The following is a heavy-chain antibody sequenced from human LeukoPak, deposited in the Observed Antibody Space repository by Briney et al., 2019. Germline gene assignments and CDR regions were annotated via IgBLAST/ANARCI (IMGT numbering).Heavy chain of an antibody. V-gene: IGHV4-31*03. CDR1: GYSISSANYY. Sequence: SQTLSLTCTVSGYSISSANYYWRWIGQHPGMGLEWIGYIYYSGSTYHSPSLKNRITISLDTSKNQFSLKLSSVTAADTAVYYCARLKRGLRLNWFDPWGQGTLVTVSS. CDR2: IYYSGST. D-gene: IGHD4-17*01. J-gene: IGHJ5*02. CDR3: ARLKRGLRLNWFDP.